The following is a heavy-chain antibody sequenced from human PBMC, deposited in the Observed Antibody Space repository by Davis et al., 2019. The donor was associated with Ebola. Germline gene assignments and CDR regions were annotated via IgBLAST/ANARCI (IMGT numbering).Heavy chain of an antibody. CDR3: ARDLSGSYYY. D-gene: IGHD1-26*01. V-gene: IGHV3-48*02. CDR1: GFTFSSYS. Sequence: GESLKISCAASGFTFSSYSMNWVRQAPGKGLEWVSYISSGSSTIYYADSVKGRFTISRDNAKNSLYLQMNSLRDEDTAVYYCARDLSGSYYYWGQGTLVTVSS. J-gene: IGHJ4*02. CDR2: ISSGSSTI.